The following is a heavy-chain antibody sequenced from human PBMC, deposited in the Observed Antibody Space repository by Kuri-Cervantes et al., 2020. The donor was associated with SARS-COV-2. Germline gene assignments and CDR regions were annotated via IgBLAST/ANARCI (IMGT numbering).Heavy chain of an antibody. V-gene: IGHV4-61*02. Sequence: SETLSLTCTVSGGSISSSSYYWGWIRQPAGKGLEWIGRIYTSGSTNYNPSLKSRVTMSVDTSKNQFSLKLSSVTAADSAVYFCARGLGYSYGRRSPQGDYWGQGTLVTVSS. CDR1: GGSISSSSYY. CDR2: IYTSGST. D-gene: IGHD5-18*01. CDR3: ARGLGYSYGRRSPQGDY. J-gene: IGHJ4*02.